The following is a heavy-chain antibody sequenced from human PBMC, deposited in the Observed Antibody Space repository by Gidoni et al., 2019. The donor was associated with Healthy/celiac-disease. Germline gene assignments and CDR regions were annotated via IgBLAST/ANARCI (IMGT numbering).Heavy chain of an antibody. CDR1: GYTFPGYY. Sequence: QVQLVPSGAEVKQPGASGKVSCKASGYTFPGYYMHWVRQAPGQGLEWMGWINPNSGGTNYAQKFQGRVTMTRDTSISTAYMELSRLRSDDTAVYYCARGRSIAVAGLDYWGQGTLVTVSS. D-gene: IGHD6-19*01. J-gene: IGHJ4*02. V-gene: IGHV1-2*02. CDR2: INPNSGGT. CDR3: ARGRSIAVAGLDY.